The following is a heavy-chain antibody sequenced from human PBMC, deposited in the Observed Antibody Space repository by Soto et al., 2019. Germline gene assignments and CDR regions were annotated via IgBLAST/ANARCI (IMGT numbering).Heavy chain of an antibody. J-gene: IGHJ6*03. D-gene: IGHD3-16*01. Sequence: EVQLVESGGGLVQPGGSLRLSCAASGFTISGNAMNWVRQAPGRGLEWVSYISSSSTNIHYADSGRGRFTISRDNAMNSLCLQMNSRMYVDTAGYRCARDLSWGSKWYYYMDVWGKGTTGTVSS. CDR3: ARDLSWGSKWYYYMDV. V-gene: IGHV3-48*02. CDR1: GFTISGNA. CDR2: ISSSSTNI.